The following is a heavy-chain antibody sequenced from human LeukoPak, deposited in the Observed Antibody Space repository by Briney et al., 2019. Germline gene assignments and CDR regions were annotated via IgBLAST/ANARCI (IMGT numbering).Heavy chain of an antibody. CDR2: IYYSGST. CDR3: AREGPWVTMVRGVLYYFDY. V-gene: IGHV4-34*01. CDR1: GGSFSGYY. D-gene: IGHD3-10*01. Sequence: SETLSLTCAVYGGSFSGYYWGWIRQPPGKGLEWIGSIYYSGSTYYNPSLKSRVTISVDTSKNQFSLKLSSVTAADTAVYYCAREGPWVTMVRGVLYYFDYWGQGTLVTVSS. J-gene: IGHJ4*02.